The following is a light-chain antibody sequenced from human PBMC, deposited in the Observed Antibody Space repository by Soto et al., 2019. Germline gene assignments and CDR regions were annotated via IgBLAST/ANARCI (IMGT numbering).Light chain of an antibody. Sequence: DIVLTQSPDSLAVSLGERATINCKSSQSVLYSSNNKNYLAWYQQKPGQPPKLLIYWASTRESGVPDRFSGSGSGTDFTLTISSRQAEDVAVYYCQQYSSTPPTVAQGTKLEIK. CDR3: QQYSSTPPT. V-gene: IGKV4-1*01. J-gene: IGKJ2*01. CDR2: WAS. CDR1: QSVLYSSNNKNY.